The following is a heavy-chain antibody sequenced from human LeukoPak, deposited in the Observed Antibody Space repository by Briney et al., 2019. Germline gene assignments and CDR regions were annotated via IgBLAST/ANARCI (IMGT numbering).Heavy chain of an antibody. CDR1: GFTFTSTA. Sequence: GTSVRVSCKXSGFTFTSTAMQWVRQARGQRLEWIGRIVVGSGNTNYAQKFQERVTITRDMSTSTAYMELSSLRSEDTAVYYCAAFSLGDYDYGDYTDAFDIWGQGTMVTVSS. J-gene: IGHJ3*02. D-gene: IGHD4-17*01. CDR2: IVVGSGNT. CDR3: AAFSLGDYDYGDYTDAFDI. V-gene: IGHV1-58*02.